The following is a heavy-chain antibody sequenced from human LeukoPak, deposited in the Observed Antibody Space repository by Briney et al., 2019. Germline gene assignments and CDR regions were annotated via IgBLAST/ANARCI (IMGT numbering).Heavy chain of an antibody. CDR3: ARHQSGNYNVLTGYYRIEYFQQ. D-gene: IGHD3-9*01. V-gene: IGHV4-39*01. CDR2: IYYNGNI. CDR1: GGSISSSSHY. Sequence: SETLSLTCTVSGGSISSSSHYWGWIRQPPGKGLEWIGTIYYNGNIYYNPSLKSRVTISVDTSKNEFSLKLSSVTAADTAVYYCARHQSGNYNVLTGYYRIEYFQQWGQGTLVTVSS. J-gene: IGHJ1*01.